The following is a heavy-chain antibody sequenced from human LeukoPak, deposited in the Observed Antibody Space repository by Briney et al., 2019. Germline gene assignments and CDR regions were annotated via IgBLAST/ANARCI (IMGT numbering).Heavy chain of an antibody. J-gene: IGHJ6*03. CDR2: IYYSGST. D-gene: IGHD6-13*01. V-gene: IGHV4-59*01. CDR1: GGSISSYY. Sequence: SETLSLTCTVSGGSISSYYWSWIRQPPGKGLEWIGYIYYSGSTNYNPSLKSRVTISVDTSKNQFSLKLSSVTAADTAVYYCARRIAAAGTFYDYYMDVWGKGTTVTVSS. CDR3: ARRIAAAGTFYDYYMDV.